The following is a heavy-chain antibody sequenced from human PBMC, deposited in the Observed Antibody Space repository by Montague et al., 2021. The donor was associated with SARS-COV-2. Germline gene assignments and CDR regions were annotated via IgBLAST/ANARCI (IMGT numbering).Heavy chain of an antibody. CDR3: ARGRNRNTVVRGVIIDWFDP. Sequence: SETLSLTCAVYGGSFSGYYWSWIRQPPGKGLEWIGVVNHRGSTNYNPSLKSRVTISVDTSNNQFSLTLSSVTAADTAVYYCARGRNRNTVVRGVIIDWFDPWGQGTLVTVSS. CDR1: GGSFSGYY. CDR2: VNHRGST. D-gene: IGHD3-10*01. V-gene: IGHV4-34*01. J-gene: IGHJ5*02.